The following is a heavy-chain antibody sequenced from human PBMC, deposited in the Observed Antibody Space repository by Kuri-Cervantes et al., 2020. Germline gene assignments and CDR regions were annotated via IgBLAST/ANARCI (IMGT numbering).Heavy chain of an antibody. V-gene: IGHV4-38-2*02. CDR3: ARGQFDILTGYYLKY. Sequence: GSLRLSCTVSGYSISSGYYWGWIRQPPGKNLEWIGSIYHSGSTFYNPSLKSRVTISLDTSKNQFSLKLTSVTAADTAVYYCARGQFDILTGYYLKYWGQGTLVTVSS. CDR2: IYHSGST. D-gene: IGHD3-9*01. CDR1: GYSISSGYY. J-gene: IGHJ4*02.